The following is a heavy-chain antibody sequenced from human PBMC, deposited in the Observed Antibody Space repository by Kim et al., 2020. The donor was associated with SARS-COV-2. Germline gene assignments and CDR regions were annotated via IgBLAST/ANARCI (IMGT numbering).Heavy chain of an antibody. CDR1: GGSISSGGYY. V-gene: IGHV4-31*03. CDR3: ARAGLRQQLPLGE. CDR2: IYYSGST. J-gene: IGHJ4*02. Sequence: SETLSLTCTVSGGSISSGGYYWSWIRQHPGKGLEWIGYIYYSGSTYYNPSLKSRVTISVDTSKNQFSLKLSSVTAADTAVYYCARAGLRQQLPLGEWGQGTLVTVSS. D-gene: IGHD6-13*01.